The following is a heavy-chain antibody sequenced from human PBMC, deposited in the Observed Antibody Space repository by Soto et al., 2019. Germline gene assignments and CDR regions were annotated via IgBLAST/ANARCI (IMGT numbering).Heavy chain of an antibody. D-gene: IGHD3-9*01. Sequence: PGGSLRLSCAASGFTFSSYAMSWVRQAPGKGLEWVSAISGSGGSTYYADSVKGRFTISRDNSKNTLYLQMNSLRAEDTAVYYCAKPRSRIRYCDWFEFDPWGQGTLVTFSS. CDR1: GFTFSSYA. V-gene: IGHV3-23*01. CDR2: ISGSGGST. J-gene: IGHJ5*02. CDR3: AKPRSRIRYCDWFEFDP.